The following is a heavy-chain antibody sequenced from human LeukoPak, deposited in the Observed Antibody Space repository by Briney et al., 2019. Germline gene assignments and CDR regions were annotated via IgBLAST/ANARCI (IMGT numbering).Heavy chain of an antibody. Sequence: GGSLRLSCAASGFTFSNYGMHWVRQAPGKGLEWVAVISSDGSYKYNGDSVKGRFTISRDNTKNTLCLQMSSLRAEDTAVYYCAKDHVSGTVPDAFDIWGQGTMVTVSS. D-gene: IGHD1-1*01. CDR1: GFTFSNYG. CDR2: ISSDGSYK. J-gene: IGHJ3*02. V-gene: IGHV3-30*18. CDR3: AKDHVSGTVPDAFDI.